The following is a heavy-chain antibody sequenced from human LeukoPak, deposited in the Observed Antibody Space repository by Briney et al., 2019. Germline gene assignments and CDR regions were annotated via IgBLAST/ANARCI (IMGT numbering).Heavy chain of an antibody. Sequence: GGSLRLSCAASGFNFDDYAMHRVRPAPGKGLEWVSDISWNSGSIGYADSVEGRFTSSRDNAKNPLYLQMNSLRAEDTALYYCAKATGGSGWYEVDYWGQGTLVTVSS. V-gene: IGHV3-9*01. CDR2: ISWNSGSI. J-gene: IGHJ4*02. CDR1: GFNFDDYA. D-gene: IGHD6-19*01. CDR3: AKATGGSGWYEVDY.